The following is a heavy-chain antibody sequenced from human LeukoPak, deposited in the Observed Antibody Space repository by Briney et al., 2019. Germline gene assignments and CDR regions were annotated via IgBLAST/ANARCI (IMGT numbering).Heavy chain of an antibody. CDR3: AKVMGDGYNFLDAFDI. V-gene: IGHV5-51*01. Sequence: GESLKISCKGSGYTFTRYWIGRVRQMSGKGLEWMGIIYPGDPDTRYSPSFQGQVTISADKSTSTAYLQLSSLKASDTAMHYCAKVMGDGYNFLDAFDIWGQGTLVTVSS. J-gene: IGHJ3*02. CDR2: IYPGDPDT. D-gene: IGHD5-24*01. CDR1: GYTFTRYW.